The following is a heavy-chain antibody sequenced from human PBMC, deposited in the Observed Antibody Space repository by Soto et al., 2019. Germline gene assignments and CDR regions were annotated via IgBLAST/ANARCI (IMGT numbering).Heavy chain of an antibody. CDR2: ISGSGGST. Sequence: EVQLLESGGGLVQPGGSLRLSCAASGFTFSSYAMSWVRQAPGKGLEWVSAISGSGGSTYYADSVKGRFTISRDNSKNKLSLERNSLRAEDTAVYYCAKGEIAEAGKGGWFAPWGQGTLVTVSS. D-gene: IGHD6-19*01. CDR1: GFTFSSYA. CDR3: AKGEIAEAGKGGWFAP. J-gene: IGHJ5*02. V-gene: IGHV3-23*01.